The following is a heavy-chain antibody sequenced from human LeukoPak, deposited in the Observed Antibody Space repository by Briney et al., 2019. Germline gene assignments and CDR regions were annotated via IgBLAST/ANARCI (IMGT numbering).Heavy chain of an antibody. CDR2: ISGSGGST. J-gene: IGHJ4*02. CDR1: GFTFSSYA. CDR3: AKIYSSYCSSTSCYKGGYFDY. Sequence: GGSLRLSCAASGFTFSSYAMSWVRQAPGKGLEWVSAISGSGGSTYYADSVKGRFTISRDNSKNTLYLQMNSLRAEDTAVYYCAKIYSSYCSSTSCYKGGYFDYWGQGTLVTVSS. V-gene: IGHV3-23*01. D-gene: IGHD2-2*02.